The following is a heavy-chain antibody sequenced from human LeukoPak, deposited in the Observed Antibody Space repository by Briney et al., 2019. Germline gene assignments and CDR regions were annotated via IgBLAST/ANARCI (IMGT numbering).Heavy chain of an antibody. Sequence: GESLKISLKGSGYSFTSYWIGWVRQMPGKGLEWMGIIYAGDADTRYSPSCQGQVTITAGTSSTTAYLQWSRLDAWDTAMYYCARLTGCRSTSCYDAFDIWGQGTMVTVSS. V-gene: IGHV5-51*01. J-gene: IGHJ3*02. D-gene: IGHD2-2*01. CDR1: GYSFTSYW. CDR3: ARLTGCRSTSCYDAFDI. CDR2: IYAGDADT.